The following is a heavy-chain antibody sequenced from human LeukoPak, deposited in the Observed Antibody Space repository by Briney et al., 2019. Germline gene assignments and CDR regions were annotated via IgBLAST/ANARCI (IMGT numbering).Heavy chain of an antibody. J-gene: IGHJ5*02. D-gene: IGHD3-9*01. CDR1: GGAISTYY. CDR3: TRHIYTTFYWFDP. Sequence: SETLSLTCTVSGGAISTYYWSWIRQPPGKGLEWIGYIYYSGSTNYNPPLKSRVAISVDTSKNQFSPQLSSVTAADTAIFFCTRHIYTTFYWFDPWGQGTLVTVSS. CDR2: IYYSGST. V-gene: IGHV4-59*08.